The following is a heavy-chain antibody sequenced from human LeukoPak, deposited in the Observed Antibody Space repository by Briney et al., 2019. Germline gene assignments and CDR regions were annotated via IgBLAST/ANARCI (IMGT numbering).Heavy chain of an antibody. Sequence: ASVKASCKTSGYSFTSQDMHWVRQAPGQSLEWMGCINPGNGDTKYSQEFQGRVTITRDTSATTAYMELGSLRSDDMAVYYCTLYNYWGQGTLVTVSS. CDR2: INPGNGDT. CDR3: TLYNY. CDR1: GYSFTSQD. J-gene: IGHJ4*02. D-gene: IGHD2-2*02. V-gene: IGHV1-3*03.